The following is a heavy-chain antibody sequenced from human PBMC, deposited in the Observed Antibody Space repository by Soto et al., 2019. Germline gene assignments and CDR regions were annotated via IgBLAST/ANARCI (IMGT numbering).Heavy chain of an antibody. J-gene: IGHJ3*02. CDR2: ISYDGSNK. V-gene: IGHV3-30*18. CDR3: AKPGRRSEMATLDAFDI. Sequence: PGGSLRLSCAASGFTFSSYGMHWVRQAPGKGLEWVAVISYDGSNKYYADSVKGRFTISRDNSKNTLYLQMNSLRAEDTAVYYCAKPGRRSEMATLDAFDIWGQGTMVTVSS. CDR1: GFTFSSYG. D-gene: IGHD5-12*01.